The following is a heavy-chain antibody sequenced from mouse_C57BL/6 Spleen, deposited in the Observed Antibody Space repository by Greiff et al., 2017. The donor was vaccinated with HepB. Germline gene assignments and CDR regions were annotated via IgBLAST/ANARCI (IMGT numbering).Heavy chain of an antibody. J-gene: IGHJ2*01. D-gene: IGHD2-1*01. V-gene: IGHV1-26*01. CDR1: GYTFTDYY. Sequence: EVQLQQSGPELVKPGASVKISCKASGYTFTDYYMNWVKQSHGKSLEWIGDINPNNGGTSYNQKFKGKATLTVDKSSSTAYMELRSLTSEDSAVYYCARWLIYYGTLDYWGQGTTLSVSS. CDR2: INPNNGGT. CDR3: ARWLIYYGTLDY.